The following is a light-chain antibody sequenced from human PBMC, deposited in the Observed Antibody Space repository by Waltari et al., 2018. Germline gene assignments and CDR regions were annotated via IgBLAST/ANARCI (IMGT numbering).Light chain of an antibody. CDR1: QSVNTR. CDR3: QQYNSHWT. V-gene: IGKV1-5*01. CDR2: DAS. J-gene: IGKJ1*01. Sequence: DIQMTQSPSTLSASVGDRATITCRASQSVNTRLAWSQQKPGKAPKLLIYDASSLESGGPSRFSGSGSGTEFTLTISSLQPDDSASYYCQQYNSHWTIGQGTKVEIK.